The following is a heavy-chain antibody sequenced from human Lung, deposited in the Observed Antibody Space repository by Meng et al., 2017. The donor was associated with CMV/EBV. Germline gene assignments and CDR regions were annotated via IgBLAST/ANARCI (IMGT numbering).Heavy chain of an antibody. CDR3: VKDDNDCMREIAS. D-gene: IGHD2-8*01. J-gene: IGHJ5*02. V-gene: IGHV3-23*03. CDR2: IYTDDVKT. CDR1: GFTFIKYA. Sequence: ASGFTFIKYAMSWVRQAPGKGLEWVSVIYTDDVKTYYADSVKGRFTISRDHSKNTLYLHMNGLRAEDTAMYYCVKDDNDCMREIASWGQGTLVTVSS.